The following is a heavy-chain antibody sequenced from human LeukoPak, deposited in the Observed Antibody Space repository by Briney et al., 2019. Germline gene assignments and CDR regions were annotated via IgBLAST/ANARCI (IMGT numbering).Heavy chain of an antibody. CDR1: GFTFDDYA. V-gene: IGHV3-43*02. CDR3: ARDRPNYYGSDGHYYRRDGDY. J-gene: IGHJ4*02. CDR2: ISGDGGST. Sequence: GGSLRLSCAASGFTFDDYAMHWVRQAPGKGLEWVSLISGDGGSTYYADSVKGRFTITRDNSENTLYLQMHSLRAEDTAVYYCARDRPNYYGSDGHYYRRDGDYWGRGTLVSVSS. D-gene: IGHD3-22*01.